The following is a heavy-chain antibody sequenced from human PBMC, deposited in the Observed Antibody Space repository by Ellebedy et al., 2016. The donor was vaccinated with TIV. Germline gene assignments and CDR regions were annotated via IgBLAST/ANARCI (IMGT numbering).Heavy chain of an antibody. CDR3: ARDRCSSTSCYVSNDAFDI. V-gene: IGHV1-18*04. CDR2: ISAYNGNT. Sequence: ASVKVSCKASGYTFTSYGISWVRQAPGQGLEWMGWISAYNGNTNYAQKLQGRVTMTTDTSTSTAYMELRSLRSDDTAVYYCARDRCSSTSCYVSNDAFDIWGQGTMVTVSS. D-gene: IGHD2-2*01. CDR1: GYTFTSYG. J-gene: IGHJ3*02.